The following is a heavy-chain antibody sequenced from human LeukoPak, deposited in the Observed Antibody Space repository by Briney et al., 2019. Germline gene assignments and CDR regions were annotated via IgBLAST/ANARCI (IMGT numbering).Heavy chain of an antibody. CDR2: INHSGST. D-gene: IGHD6-6*01. V-gene: IGHV4-34*01. CDR3: ARRMGPLSIAARLRRYMDV. CDR1: GGSFSGYY. J-gene: IGHJ6*03. Sequence: SETLSLTCAVYGGSFSGYYWSWIRQPPGKGLEWIGEINHSGSTNYNPSLKSRVTISVDTSKNQFSLKLSSVTAADTAVYYCARRMGPLSIAARLRRYMDVWGKGTTVTVSS.